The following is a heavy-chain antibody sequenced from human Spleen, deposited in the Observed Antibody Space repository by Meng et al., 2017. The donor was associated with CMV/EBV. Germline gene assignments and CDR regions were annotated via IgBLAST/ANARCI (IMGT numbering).Heavy chain of an antibody. J-gene: IGHJ4*02. CDR1: RSTFTNFD. Sequence: KVACKASRSTFTNFDVNWVRQAPGQGIEWMRWINPNNGGAGYAQRFQGRVTIARHTSINTAYLELRSLRSADTAVYYCARGWNFGFDYWGQGTLVTVSS. CDR3: ARGWNFGFDY. CDR2: INPNNGGA. V-gene: IGHV1-8*03. D-gene: IGHD1-7*01.